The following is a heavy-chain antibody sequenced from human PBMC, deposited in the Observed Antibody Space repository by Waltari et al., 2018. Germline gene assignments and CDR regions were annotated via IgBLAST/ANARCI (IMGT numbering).Heavy chain of an antibody. J-gene: IGHJ4*02. CDR1: GFTFSSYA. V-gene: IGHV3-30-3*01. CDR2: ISYDGSNK. D-gene: IGHD6-13*01. Sequence: QVQLVESGGGVVQPGRSLRLSCAASGFTFSSYAMHWVRQAPGKGLEWVAVISYDGSNKYYADSVKGRFTISRDNSKNTLYLQMNSLRAEDTAVYYCARDLERYSSSWHYYFDYWGQGTLVTVSS. CDR3: ARDLERYSSSWHYYFDY.